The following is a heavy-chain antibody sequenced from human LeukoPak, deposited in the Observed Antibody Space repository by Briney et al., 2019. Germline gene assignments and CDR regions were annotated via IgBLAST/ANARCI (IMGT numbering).Heavy chain of an antibody. J-gene: IGHJ4*02. CDR2: IYYSGST. CDR1: GGSISSSSYY. CDR3: ARSGSYYPFDY. V-gene: IGHV4-39*01. Sequence: PSETLSLTCTVSGGSISSSSYYWGWIRQPPGKGLEWIGSIYYSGSTYYNPSLKSRVTISVDTSKNQFSLKLSSVTAADTAVYYCARSGSYYPFDYWGQGTLVTVSS. D-gene: IGHD1-26*01.